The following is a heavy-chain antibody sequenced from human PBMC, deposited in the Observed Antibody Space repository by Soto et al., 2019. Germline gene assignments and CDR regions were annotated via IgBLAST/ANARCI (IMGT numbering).Heavy chain of an antibody. CDR2: ISAYNGNT. D-gene: IGHD3-22*01. Sequence: ASVKVACKASGYTFTSYGISWVRQAPGQGLEWMGWISAYNGNTNYAQKLQGRVTMTTDTSTSTDYMELRSLRYDDTAVYYCASDVGAYYYDSSGYYPDAFDIWGQGTMVTVSS. J-gene: IGHJ3*02. V-gene: IGHV1-18*01. CDR3: ASDVGAYYYDSSGYYPDAFDI. CDR1: GYTFTSYG.